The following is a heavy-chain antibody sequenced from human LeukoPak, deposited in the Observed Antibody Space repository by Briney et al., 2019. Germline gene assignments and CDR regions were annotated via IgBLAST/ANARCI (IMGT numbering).Heavy chain of an antibody. CDR1: GGSISSYY. D-gene: IGHD4-17*01. CDR2: IYTSGST. CDR3: ARGYGLRRNYGDYVSVDYFDY. Sequence: PSETLSLTCTVSGGSISSYYWSWIRQPAGKGLEWIGRIYTSGSTNYNPSLKSRVTMSVDTSKNQFSLKLSSVTAADTAVYYCARGYGLRRNYGDYVSVDYFDYWGQGTLVTVSS. J-gene: IGHJ4*02. V-gene: IGHV4-4*07.